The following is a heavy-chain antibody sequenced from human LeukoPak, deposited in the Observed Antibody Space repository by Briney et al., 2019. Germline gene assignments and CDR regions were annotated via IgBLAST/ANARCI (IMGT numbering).Heavy chain of an antibody. CDR3: AREQTRYSSSSGVRGDFDY. CDR2: IIPILGIA. J-gene: IGHJ4*02. D-gene: IGHD6-6*01. CDR1: GGTFSSYA. Sequence: SVKVSCKASGGTFSSYAISWVRQAPGQGLEWMGRIIPILGIANYAQKFQGRVTITADKSTSTAYMELSSLRSEDTAVYYCAREQTRYSSSSGVRGDFDYWGQGTLVTVSA. V-gene: IGHV1-69*04.